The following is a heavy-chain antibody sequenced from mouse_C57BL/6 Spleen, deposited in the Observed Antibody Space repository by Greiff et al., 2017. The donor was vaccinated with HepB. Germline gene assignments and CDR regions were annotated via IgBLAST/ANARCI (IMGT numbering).Heavy chain of an antibody. Sequence: EVQLQQSGAELVRPGASVKLSCTASGFNIKDDYMHWVKQRPEQGLEWIGWIDPENGDTEYASKFQGKATITADTSSNTAYLQLSSLTSEDTADYSCTASEDYDMDYWGQGTSVTVST. J-gene: IGHJ4*01. CDR2: IDPENGDT. D-gene: IGHD3-2*02. CDR1: GFNIKDDY. V-gene: IGHV14-4*01. CDR3: TASEDYDMDY.